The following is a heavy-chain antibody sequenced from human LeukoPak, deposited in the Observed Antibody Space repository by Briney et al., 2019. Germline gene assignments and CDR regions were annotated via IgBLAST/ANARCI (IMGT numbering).Heavy chain of an antibody. CDR3: AIDYHPQNY. CDR2: ISSSGGTS. D-gene: IGHD4/OR15-4a*01. CDR1: GFSFSDFE. V-gene: IGHV3-23*01. J-gene: IGHJ4*02. Sequence: GGSRRLSCAASGFSFSDFEMSWVRQAPGKGLEWVSDISSSGGTSMYADSAKGRFTVSRDNAKKTLYLQLNSVRVEDTSHYYCAIDYHPQNYWGQGIPVIVSS.